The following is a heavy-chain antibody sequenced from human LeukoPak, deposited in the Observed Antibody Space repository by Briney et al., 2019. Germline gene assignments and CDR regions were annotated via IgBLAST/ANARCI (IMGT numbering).Heavy chain of an antibody. CDR2: IYSTGST. CDR3: ARGIADPYTFDS. CDR1: GGSINFYY. J-gene: IGHJ4*02. D-gene: IGHD6-13*01. Sequence: PSETLSLTCTVSGGSINFYYWSWIRQPAGKGLEWIGRIYSTGSTNYSPSLKSRVTMSVDKSKNQFSLNLSSVTAADTAVYYCARGIADPYTFDSWGQGTLVTVSS. V-gene: IGHV4-4*07.